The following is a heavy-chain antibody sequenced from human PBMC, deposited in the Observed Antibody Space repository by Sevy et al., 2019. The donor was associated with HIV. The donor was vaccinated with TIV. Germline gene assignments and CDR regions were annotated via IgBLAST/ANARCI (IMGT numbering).Heavy chain of an antibody. D-gene: IGHD6-13*01. CDR3: ARGATVIAAAGSGYNWFDP. V-gene: IGHV3-30-3*01. J-gene: IGHJ5*02. CDR1: GFTFSSYA. CDR2: ISYDGSNK. Sequence: GGSLRLSCAASGFTFSSYAMHWVRQAPGKGLEWVAVISYDGSNKYYADSVKGRFTISRDNSKNTLYLQMNSLRAEDTAVYYCARGATVIAAAGSGYNWFDPWGQRTLVTVSS.